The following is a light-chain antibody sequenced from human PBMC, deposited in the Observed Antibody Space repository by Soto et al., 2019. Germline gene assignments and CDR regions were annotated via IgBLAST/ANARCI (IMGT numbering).Light chain of an antibody. CDR2: AAS. Sequence: DIQMTQSASSLSASVGDRVTITCRASQSMSSYLNWYQQKPGKAPKLLIYAASSLQSGVPSRFSGSGSGTDFTLTISILQPEDFATYYCQQSYSTPPWTFGQGTKVEIK. CDR1: QSMSSY. CDR3: QQSYSTPPWT. J-gene: IGKJ1*01. V-gene: IGKV1-39*01.